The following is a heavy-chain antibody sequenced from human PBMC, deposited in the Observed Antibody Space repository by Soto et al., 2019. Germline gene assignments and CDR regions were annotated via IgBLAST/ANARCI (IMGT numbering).Heavy chain of an antibody. CDR2: IFHTGST. CDR1: RVSMSDSF. CDR3: ATQRLCTGGHFWNWFDL. J-gene: IGHJ5*02. V-gene: IGHV4-4*09. D-gene: IGHD2-8*02. Sequence: SETLSLTCTVSRVSMSDSFWSWIRQPPGKGLEWIGYIFHTGSTNYNPSLKSRVTISLDTSKKQFSLKLNSVTAADTAVYYCATQRLCTGGHFWNWFDLWGQGSMVTVSS.